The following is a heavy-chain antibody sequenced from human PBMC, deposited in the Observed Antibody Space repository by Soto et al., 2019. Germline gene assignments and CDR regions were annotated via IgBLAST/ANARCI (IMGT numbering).Heavy chain of an antibody. CDR1: GDSINNYY. J-gene: IGHJ6*02. CDR2: IYDSGST. CDR3: ARGTKYYYQGMDV. V-gene: IGHV4-59*01. Sequence: QVQLQESGPGLVKPSETLSLTCTVSGDSINNYYWTWIRQPPGKGLDWIGYIYDSGSTSYDPSLKSRLTISVDTSKNQFSLKLKSVTAADTAVYYCARGTKYYYQGMDVWGQGTTVTVSS.